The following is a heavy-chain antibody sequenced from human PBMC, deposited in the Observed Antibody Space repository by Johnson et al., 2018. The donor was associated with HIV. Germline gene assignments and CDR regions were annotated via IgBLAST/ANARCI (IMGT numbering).Heavy chain of an antibody. D-gene: IGHD3-10*01. J-gene: IGHJ3*02. CDR3: ARDRGLDAFDI. Sequence: EQLVESGGGLVKPGGSLRLSCAASGFTVSSNYMSWVRQAPGKGLEWVSVLYSDGGTYYADSVKGRFTISRDNSKNTLYLQMNSLRVEDTAVYYCARDRGLDAFDIWGQGTMVTVSS. CDR2: LYSDGGT. V-gene: IGHV3-66*01. CDR1: GFTVSSNY.